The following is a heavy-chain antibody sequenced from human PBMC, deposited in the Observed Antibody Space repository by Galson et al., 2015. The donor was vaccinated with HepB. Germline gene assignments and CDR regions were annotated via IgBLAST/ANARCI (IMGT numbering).Heavy chain of an antibody. V-gene: IGHV5-51*01. D-gene: IGHD3-22*01. Sequence: QSGAEVKKPGESLKISCKGSGYSFTSYWIGWVRQMPGKGLEWMGIIYPGDSDTRYSPSFQGQVTISADKSISTAYLQWSSLKSSDTAMYFCARQDDSSGYYYGPFDYWGQGTLVTVSS. CDR3: ARQDDSSGYYYGPFDY. CDR1: GYSFTSYW. CDR2: IYPGDSDT. J-gene: IGHJ4*02.